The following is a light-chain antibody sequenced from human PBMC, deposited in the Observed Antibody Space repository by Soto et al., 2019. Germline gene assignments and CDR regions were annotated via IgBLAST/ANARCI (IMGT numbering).Light chain of an antibody. Sequence: EIVLTQSPAYLSLSPGERVTLSCRASQSVASYLAWYQQKPGQTPRLLIYDAFNRATGIPDRFRGSGSGTDFTLSISSLEPEDSAVYYCQQRSNWPPEFTFGQGTRLEIK. J-gene: IGKJ2*01. CDR1: QSVASY. CDR2: DAF. CDR3: QQRSNWPPEFT. V-gene: IGKV3-11*01.